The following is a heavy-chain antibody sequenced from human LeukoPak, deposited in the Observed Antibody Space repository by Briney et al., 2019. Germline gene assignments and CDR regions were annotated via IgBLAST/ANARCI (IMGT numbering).Heavy chain of an antibody. CDR1: GFTFSTYA. D-gene: IGHD6-19*01. V-gene: IGHV3-21*01. Sequence: PGGSLSLSCATSGFTFSTYAMSWVRQAPGKGLEWVSSISSSSSHIDYVDSVKGRFTISRDNAKNSLYLQMNSLRAEDTAVYYCARWAGYSSGAFDYWGQGTLLTVSS. CDR2: ISSSSSHI. J-gene: IGHJ4*02. CDR3: ARWAGYSSGAFDY.